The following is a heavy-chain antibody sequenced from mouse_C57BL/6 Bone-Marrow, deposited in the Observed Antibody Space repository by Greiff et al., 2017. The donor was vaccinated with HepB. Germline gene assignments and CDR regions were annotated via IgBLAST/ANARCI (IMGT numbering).Heavy chain of an antibody. Sequence: EVQVVESGGGLVKPGGSLKLSCAASGFTFSSYAMSWVRQTPEKRLEWVATISDGGSYTYYPDNVKGRFTISRDNTKNNLYLQKSHLKSEDTAMYYCARDYSYWGQGTLVTVSA. D-gene: IGHD1-1*01. V-gene: IGHV5-4*01. CDR1: GFTFSSYA. CDR3: ARDYSY. CDR2: ISDGGSYT. J-gene: IGHJ3*01.